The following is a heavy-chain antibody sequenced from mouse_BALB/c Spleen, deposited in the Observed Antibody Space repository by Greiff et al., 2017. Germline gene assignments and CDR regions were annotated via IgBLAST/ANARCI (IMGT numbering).Heavy chain of an antibody. CDR2: ISNGGGST. J-gene: IGHJ2*01. D-gene: IGHD2-3*01. CDR1: GFTFSSYT. V-gene: IGHV5-12-2*01. Sequence: EVKLVESGGGLVKPGGSLKLSCAASGFTFSSYTMSWVRQTPEKRLEWVAYISNGGGSTYYPDTVKGRFTISRDNAKNTLYLQMSSLKSEDTAMYYCARHEGDGYYGYWGQGTTLTVSS. CDR3: ARHEGDGYYGY.